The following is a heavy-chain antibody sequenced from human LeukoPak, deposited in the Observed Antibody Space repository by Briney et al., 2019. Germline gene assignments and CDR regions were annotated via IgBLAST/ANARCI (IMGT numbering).Heavy chain of an antibody. CDR2: IHHSGST. Sequence: SETLSLTCTVSGYSISSGYYWGWIRQPPGKGLEWLGSIHHSGSTYYNPSLKSRVTISVDTSKNQFSLKLSSVTAADTAVYYCASLAARRTFDYWGQGTLVTVSS. J-gene: IGHJ4*02. D-gene: IGHD6-6*01. V-gene: IGHV4-38-2*02. CDR1: GYSISSGYY. CDR3: ASLAARRTFDY.